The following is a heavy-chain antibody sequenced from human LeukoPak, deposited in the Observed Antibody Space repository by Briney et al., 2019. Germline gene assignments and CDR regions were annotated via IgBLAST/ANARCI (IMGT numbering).Heavy chain of an antibody. CDR1: GFTFSSYG. D-gene: IGHD3-10*01. CDR3: AKDRIRMVRGVIHYYYYGMDV. Sequence: GGSLRLSCAASGFTFSSYGMHWVRQAPGKGLEWVAVISYDGSNKYYAGSVKGRFTISRDNSKNTLYLQMNSLRAEDTAVYYCAKDRIRMVRGVIHYYYYGMDVWGKGTTATVSS. CDR2: ISYDGSNK. J-gene: IGHJ6*04. V-gene: IGHV3-30*18.